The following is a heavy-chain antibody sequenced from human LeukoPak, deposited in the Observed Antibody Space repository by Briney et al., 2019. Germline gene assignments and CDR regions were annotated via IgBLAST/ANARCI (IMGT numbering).Heavy chain of an antibody. V-gene: IGHV4-61*05. Sequence: PSETLSLTCTVSGGSISSSSYYWGWIRQPPGKGLEWIGYIYYSGSTNYNPSLKSRVTISVDTSKNQFSLKLSSVTAADTAVYYCAGQYSSSRGWFDPWGQGTLVTVSS. CDR2: IYYSGST. CDR1: GGSISSSSYY. D-gene: IGHD6-13*01. J-gene: IGHJ5*02. CDR3: AGQYSSSRGWFDP.